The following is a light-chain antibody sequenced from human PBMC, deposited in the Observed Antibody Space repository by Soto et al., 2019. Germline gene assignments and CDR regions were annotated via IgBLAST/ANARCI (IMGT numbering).Light chain of an antibody. V-gene: IGKV3-15*01. J-gene: IGKJ1*01. CDR1: QRVSSN. CDR3: QQYNKWPST. CDR2: GAS. Sequence: EIVMTQSPVTLSVSPGERATLSCRASQRVSSNVAWYQQKPGQAPRLLIYGASTRATGIPARFSGSGSGTDFTLTISSLQSEDFAVYYCQQYNKWPSTFGQGTKVDIK.